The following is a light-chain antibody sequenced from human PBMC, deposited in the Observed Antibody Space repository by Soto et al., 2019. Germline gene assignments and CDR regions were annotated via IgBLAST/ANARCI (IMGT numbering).Light chain of an antibody. J-gene: IGKJ2*01. CDR2: AAS. CDR1: QSVTNNY. Sequence: EIVLTQSPGTLSLSPGERATLSCRASQSVTNNYLAWYQQKRGQAPSLLIFAASSRAAGIPDRFSGSGSGTDFTLTISRLEPEDFAVYYCKQYGSSPYTFGQGTKLEIK. V-gene: IGKV3-20*01. CDR3: KQYGSSPYT.